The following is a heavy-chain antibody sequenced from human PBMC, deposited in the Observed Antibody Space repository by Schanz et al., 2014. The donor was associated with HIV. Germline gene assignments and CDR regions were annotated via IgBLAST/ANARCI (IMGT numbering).Heavy chain of an antibody. D-gene: IGHD6-19*01. V-gene: IGHV1-69*01. Sequence: QVQLVQSGAEVKKPGSSVKVSCKASGDTFSSYSISWVRQAPGQGLEWVGGIIPIFDTTKYAQKFQGRVTITADPSTNTAYMEMRGLRFEDTAVYYCASGRRSGIGWRMDVWGQGTTVSVSS. J-gene: IGHJ6*02. CDR1: GDTFSSYS. CDR3: ASGRRSGIGWRMDV. CDR2: IIPIFDTT.